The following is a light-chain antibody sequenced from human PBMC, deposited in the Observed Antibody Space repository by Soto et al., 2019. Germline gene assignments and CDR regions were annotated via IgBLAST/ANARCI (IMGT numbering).Light chain of an antibody. V-gene: IGLV2-14*01. Sequence: LTQPASVSGSPGQSITISCTGTSSDVGGYNYVSWYQQYPGKAPKLMIYEVSNRPSGVSSRFSGSKSGNTASLTISGLQAEDEADYFCHSYTSSSTLVFGTGTKVT. CDR1: SSDVGGYNY. J-gene: IGLJ1*01. CDR2: EVS. CDR3: HSYTSSSTLV.